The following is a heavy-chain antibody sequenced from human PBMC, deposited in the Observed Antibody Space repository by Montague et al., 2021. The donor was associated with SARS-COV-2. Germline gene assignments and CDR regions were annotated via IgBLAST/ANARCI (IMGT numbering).Heavy chain of an antibody. V-gene: IGHV4-4*02. CDR1: GGSISTSNW. CDR3: ARFSGIAVRRPFDY. D-gene: IGHD6-6*01. CDR2: IYHNGTS. Sequence: SETLSLTCAVSGGSISTSNWCNWVCQPPGKGLEWIGQIYHNGTSNYHPSLKSRVTISVDKSKNQFYLRLSSVTAADTAVYYCARFSGIAVRRPFDYWGQGTLVTVSS. J-gene: IGHJ4*02.